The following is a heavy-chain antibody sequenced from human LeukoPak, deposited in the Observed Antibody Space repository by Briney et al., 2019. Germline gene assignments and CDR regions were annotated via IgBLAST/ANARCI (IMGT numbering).Heavy chain of an antibody. CDR1: GGSISSSSYY. D-gene: IGHD3-22*01. CDR2: IYYSGST. Sequence: SETLSLTCTVSGGSISSSSYYWGWIRQPPGKGLEWIGSIYYSGSTYYNPSLKSRVTISVDTSKNQFSLKLSSVTAADTAVYYCARVPAAGSGYFDYWGQGTLVTVSS. CDR3: ARVPAAGSGYFDY. J-gene: IGHJ4*02. V-gene: IGHV4-39*01.